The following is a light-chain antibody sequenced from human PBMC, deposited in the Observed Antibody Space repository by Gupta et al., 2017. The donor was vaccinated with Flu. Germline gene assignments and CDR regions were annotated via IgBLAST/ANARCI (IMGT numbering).Light chain of an antibody. CDR1: QSFSSNL. J-gene: IGKJ2*02. CDR3: QQYVGSPPWT. Sequence: TLSLSPGERATLSCGASQSFSSNLLAWYQQKPGLAPRLLIYDAFNRTAGTPDRFSGSGSGTDFTLTIRRLEPEDFAVYYCQQYVGSPPWTFGQGTKLEI. V-gene: IGKV3D-20*01. CDR2: DAF.